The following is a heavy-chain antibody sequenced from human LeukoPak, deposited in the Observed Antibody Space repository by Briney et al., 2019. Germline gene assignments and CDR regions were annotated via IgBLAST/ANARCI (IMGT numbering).Heavy chain of an antibody. V-gene: IGHV1-46*01. Sequence: GASVKVSCKALGYRFTSYYLHWVRQAPGQGLEWLGKINPSDGDRSYTQQFQGRVTMTRDTSTNTVYMELSSLRSDDTAVYYCASRSSGWRQTYFDFWGQGTLVTVSS. J-gene: IGHJ4*02. CDR3: ASRSSGWRQTYFDF. CDR1: GYRFTSYY. CDR2: INPSDGDR. D-gene: IGHD6-19*01.